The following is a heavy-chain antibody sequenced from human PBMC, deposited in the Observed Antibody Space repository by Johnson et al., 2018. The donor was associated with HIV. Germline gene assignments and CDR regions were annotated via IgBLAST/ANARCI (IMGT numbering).Heavy chain of an antibody. Sequence: QVQLVESGGGVVQPGRSLRLSCAASGFTFSSYAMHWVRQAPGKGLEWVAVISYDGSEKYFADSVKGRFTISRDSSKNTLYLQMNSLGGEDTAVYYCATCSDQVLLGGDVFDIWGQGTMVTVSS. V-gene: IGHV3-30*04. CDR2: ISYDGSEK. J-gene: IGHJ3*02. D-gene: IGHD3-16*01. CDR3: ATCSDQVLLGGDVFDI. CDR1: GFTFSSYA.